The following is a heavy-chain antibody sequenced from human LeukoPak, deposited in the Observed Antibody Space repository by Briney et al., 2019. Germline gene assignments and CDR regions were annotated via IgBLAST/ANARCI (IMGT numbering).Heavy chain of an antibody. CDR2: ISSSSGYI. J-gene: IGHJ4*02. V-gene: IGHV3-21*01. D-gene: IGHD1-1*01. CDR1: GFTFSSYS. CDR3: ARADWNDVRGD. Sequence: PGGSLRLSCAASGFTFSSYSMNWVRQAPGKGLEWVSSISSSSGYIYYADSVKGRFTISRDNAKNSLYLQMNSLRAEDTAVYYCARADWNDVRGDWGQGTLVTVSS.